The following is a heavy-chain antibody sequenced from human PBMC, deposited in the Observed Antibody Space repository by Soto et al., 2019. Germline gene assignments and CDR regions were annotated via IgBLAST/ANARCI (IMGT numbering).Heavy chain of an antibody. Sequence: GGSLRLSCAASGFTFSSYAMHWVRQAPGKGLEWVAVISYDGSNKYYADSVKGRFTISRDNSKNTLYLQMNSLRAEDTAVYYCARDHSPHSSSWYGSADYWGQGTLVTVSS. V-gene: IGHV3-30-3*01. CDR3: ARDHSPHSSSWYGSADY. CDR2: ISYDGSNK. CDR1: GFTFSSYA. D-gene: IGHD6-13*01. J-gene: IGHJ4*02.